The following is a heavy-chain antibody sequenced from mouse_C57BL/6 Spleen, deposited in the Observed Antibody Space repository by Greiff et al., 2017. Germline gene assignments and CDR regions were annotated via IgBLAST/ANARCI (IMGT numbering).Heavy chain of an antibody. CDR2: ISSGSSTI. CDR1: GFTFSDYG. CDR3: ARALSHYAMDY. Sequence: DVQLVESGGGLVKPGGSLKLSCAASGFTFSDYGMHWVRQAPEKGLEWVAYISSGSSTIYYADTVKGRFTISRDNAKNTLFLQMTSLRSEDTAMYYCARALSHYAMDYLGQGTSVTVSS. V-gene: IGHV5-17*01. D-gene: IGHD1-1*02. J-gene: IGHJ4*01.